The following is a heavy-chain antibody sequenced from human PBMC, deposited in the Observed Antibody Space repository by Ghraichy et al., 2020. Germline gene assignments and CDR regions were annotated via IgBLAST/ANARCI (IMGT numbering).Heavy chain of an antibody. CDR3: ARGDPLYCSGGSCYFGY. CDR1: GYTFTSYD. V-gene: IGHV1-8*01. CDR2: MNPNSGNT. J-gene: IGHJ4*02. Sequence: ASVKVSCKASGYTFTSYDINWVRQATGQGLEWMGWMNPNSGNTGYAQKFQGRVTMTRNTSISTAYMELSSLRSEDTAVYYCARGDPLYCSGGSCYFGYWGQGTLVTVSS. D-gene: IGHD2-15*01.